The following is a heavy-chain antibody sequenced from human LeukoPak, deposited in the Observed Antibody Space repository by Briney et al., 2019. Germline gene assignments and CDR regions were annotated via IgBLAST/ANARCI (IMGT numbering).Heavy chain of an antibody. D-gene: IGHD1-26*01. CDR3: ARDGGSYRPDY. CDR2: INSDGSST. CDR1: GFTFSSYW. V-gene: IGHV3-74*01. J-gene: IGHJ4*02. Sequence: GGSLRLSCAASGFTFSSYWMHWVRHAPGKGLVWVSRINSDGSSTSYADSVKGRFAISRDNAKNTLYLQMNSLRAEDTAVYYCARDGGSYRPDYWGQGTLVTVSS.